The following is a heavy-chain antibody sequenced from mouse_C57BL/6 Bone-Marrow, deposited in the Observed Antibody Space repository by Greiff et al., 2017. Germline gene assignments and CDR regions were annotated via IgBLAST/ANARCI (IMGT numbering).Heavy chain of an antibody. CDR3: ARSGQLGRSFYY. V-gene: IGHV1-55*01. Sequence: VQLQQPGAELVKPGASVKMSCKASGYTFTSYWMTWVKQRPGQGLEWIGDIYPTSGRTNYNEKFKSKAILTVDTSSNTAYMQLSSLTSEDSAVFYCARSGQLGRSFYYWGQGTTLTVSA. J-gene: IGHJ2*01. D-gene: IGHD4-1*02. CDR2: IYPTSGRT. CDR1: GYTFTSYW.